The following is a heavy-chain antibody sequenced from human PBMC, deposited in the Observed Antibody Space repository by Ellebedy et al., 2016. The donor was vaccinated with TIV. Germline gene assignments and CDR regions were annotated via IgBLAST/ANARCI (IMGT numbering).Heavy chain of an antibody. V-gene: IGHV6-1*01. J-gene: IGHJ4*02. D-gene: IGHD4-11*01. CDR2: TYFRSNYYS. Sequence: SQTLSLTCAISGDSLSRNSASWTWLRQSPSRGLEWLGRTYFRSNYYSEYAVSVKSRITISPDTSKNQFSLQLNSVTPEDTAVYYCARGGSNSGFDYWGQGTLVTVSS. CDR1: GDSLSRNSAS. CDR3: ARGGSNSGFDY.